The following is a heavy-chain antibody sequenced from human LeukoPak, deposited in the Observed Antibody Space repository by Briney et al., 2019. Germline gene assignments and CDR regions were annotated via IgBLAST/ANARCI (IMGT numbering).Heavy chain of an antibody. V-gene: IGHV1-2*02. CDR3: ARDRSGSYYVSDY. Sequence: ASVKVSCKASGYTFTGYYMHWVRQAPGQGLEWMGWINPNSGGTNYAQKFQGRVTMTRDTSISTAYMELSRLRSDDTAVYYCARDRSGSYYVSDYWGQGTLVTVSS. CDR2: INPNSGGT. D-gene: IGHD1-26*01. CDR1: GYTFTGYY. J-gene: IGHJ4*02.